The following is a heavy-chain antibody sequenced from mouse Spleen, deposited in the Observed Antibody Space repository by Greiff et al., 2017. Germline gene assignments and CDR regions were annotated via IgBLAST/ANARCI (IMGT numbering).Heavy chain of an antibody. V-gene: IGHV1-50*01. Sequence: QVQLQQPGAELVKPGASVKLSCKASGYTFTSYWLQWVKQRPGQGLEWIGEIDPSDSYTNYNQKFKGKATLTVDTSSSTAYMELSSLTSEDSAVYYCARWEGAYYFDYGGQGTTLTVSS. CDR1: GYTFTSYW. CDR3: ARWEGAYYFDY. CDR2: IDPSDSYT. J-gene: IGHJ2*01. D-gene: IGHD4-1*01.